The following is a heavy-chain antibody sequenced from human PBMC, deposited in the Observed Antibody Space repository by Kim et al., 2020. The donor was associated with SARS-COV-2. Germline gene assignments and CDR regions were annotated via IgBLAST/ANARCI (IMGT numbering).Heavy chain of an antibody. Sequence: DSVKGRFPISRDNAKNPLYLQMNSLRAEDTAVYYCARALYYDFWSGHLGYWGQGTLVTVSS. CDR3: ARALYYDFWSGHLGY. J-gene: IGHJ4*02. V-gene: IGHV3-11*01. D-gene: IGHD3-3*01.